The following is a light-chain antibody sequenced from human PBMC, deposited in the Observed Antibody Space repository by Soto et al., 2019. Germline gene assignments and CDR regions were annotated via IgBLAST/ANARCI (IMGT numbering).Light chain of an antibody. CDR2: GAS. CDR1: RTCSSSL. Sequence: EIMLPKSPRPLSLYQGTKATLSCRLSRTCSSSLLAWFQQIPGKAPKLLIYGASRRATGIPDRFSGSGSGTDFTLTISSLQSEDFAVYYCQQYNSWPRTFGQGTKVDIK. J-gene: IGKJ1*01. V-gene: IGKV3-20*01. CDR3: QQYNSWPRT.